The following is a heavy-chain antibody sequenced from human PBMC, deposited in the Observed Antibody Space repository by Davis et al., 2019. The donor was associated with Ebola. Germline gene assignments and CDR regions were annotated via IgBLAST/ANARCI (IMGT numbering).Heavy chain of an antibody. D-gene: IGHD2-15*01. CDR3: VRGGSATAY. V-gene: IGHV3-7*03. CDR2: IKEDGSKE. CDR1: GLSSASQW. J-gene: IGHJ1*01. Sequence: GESLKISCAASGLSSASQWMNWARQAPGKGLECVAHIKEDGSKEFYVDSVKGRFTISRDNAKSSLYLQMNSLRAEDTAVFYCVRGGSATAYWGQGTPVTVSS.